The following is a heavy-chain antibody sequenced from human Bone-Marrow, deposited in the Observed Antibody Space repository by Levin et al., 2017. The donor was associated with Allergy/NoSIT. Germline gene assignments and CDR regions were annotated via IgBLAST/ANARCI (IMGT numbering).Heavy chain of an antibody. CDR3: ARVDILPENWYFAL. V-gene: IGHV4-4*07. J-gene: IGHJ2*01. Sequence: PSETLSLTCTVSGDSISSFYWSWIRQPAGKGLEWIGRIYGSGGTDYNPSLKSRVTMSVDTSKNQFSLRLTSVTAADTAVYYCARVDILPENWYFALWGRGTLVAVSS. D-gene: IGHD1-14*01. CDR2: IYGSGGT. CDR1: GDSISSFY.